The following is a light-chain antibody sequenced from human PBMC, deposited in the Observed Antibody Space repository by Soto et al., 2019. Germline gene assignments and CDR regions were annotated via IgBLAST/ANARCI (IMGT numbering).Light chain of an antibody. Sequence: QSVLTQPPSVSAAPGQRVSISCSGGSSNIGKNSVSWYQQLPATAPKLLIYDDHQRPSGIPDRFSASKSGTSATLDITGLQPADEDDYYCATWDLTLSAGVLFGGGTKVTVL. V-gene: IGLV1-51*01. J-gene: IGLJ2*01. CDR2: DDH. CDR3: ATWDLTLSAGVL. CDR1: SSNIGKNS.